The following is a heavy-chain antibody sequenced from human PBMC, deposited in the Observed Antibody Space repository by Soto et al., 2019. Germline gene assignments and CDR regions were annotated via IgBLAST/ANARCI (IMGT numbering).Heavy chain of an antibody. CDR1: GFTFNSYA. CDR2: ISGSGGST. Sequence: GGSLRLSCAVSGFTFNSYAMTWVRQAPGRGLEWVSAISGSGGSTYYADSVKGRFTISRDNSKNTLYLQMNSLRAEDTAVYYCAKDYDFWSGYYPAFDIWGQGTMVTVSS. D-gene: IGHD3-3*01. J-gene: IGHJ3*02. CDR3: AKDYDFWSGYYPAFDI. V-gene: IGHV3-23*01.